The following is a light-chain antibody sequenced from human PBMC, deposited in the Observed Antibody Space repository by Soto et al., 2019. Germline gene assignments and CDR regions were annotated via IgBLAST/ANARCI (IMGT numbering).Light chain of an antibody. Sequence: DVQMTQSPSAMSASVGDRVTITCRASQDIRRFVAWFQQKPGKAPERLIYDTSSLQPGVPSRFSGSGSGTEFTLAISGLQPEDFATYYCLQHNSYPYTFGQGTKLEIK. CDR3: LQHNSYPYT. V-gene: IGKV1-17*03. CDR2: DTS. J-gene: IGKJ2*01. CDR1: QDIRRF.